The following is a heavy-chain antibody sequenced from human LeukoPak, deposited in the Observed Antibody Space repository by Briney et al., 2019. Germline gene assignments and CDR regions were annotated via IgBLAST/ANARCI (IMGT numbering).Heavy chain of an antibody. CDR1: GDSVSSNSAA. CDR2: TYYRSKWYN. CDR3: ARDRALGVRGVNYYYYYYMDV. Sequence: SQTLSLTCAISGDSVSSNSAAWNWIRQSPSRGLEWLGRTYYRSKWYNDYAVSVKSRITINPDTSKNQFSLQLNSVTPEDTAVYYCARDRALGVRGVNYYYYYYMDVWGKGTTVTVSS. J-gene: IGHJ6*03. D-gene: IGHD3-10*01. V-gene: IGHV6-1*01.